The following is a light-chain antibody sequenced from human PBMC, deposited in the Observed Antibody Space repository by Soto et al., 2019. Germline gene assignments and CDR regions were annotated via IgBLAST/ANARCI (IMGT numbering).Light chain of an antibody. J-gene: IGKJ1*01. CDR1: QDISDF. Sequence: DIQMTQSPSAMSASVGDRVTITCRASQDISDFLAWFQQKPGEVPKRLIYAASSLESGVPSRFSGSGSGTEFTLTISSLQPDDFATYYCQHYNSYSEAFGQGTKVDIK. CDR3: QHYNSYSEA. V-gene: IGKV1-17*03. CDR2: AAS.